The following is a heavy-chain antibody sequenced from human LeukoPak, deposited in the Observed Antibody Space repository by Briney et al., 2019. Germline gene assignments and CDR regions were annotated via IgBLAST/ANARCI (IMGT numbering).Heavy chain of an antibody. D-gene: IGHD2-15*01. J-gene: IGHJ5*02. CDR3: ARGTVGYCSGGSCQGWFDP. CDR2: IYTSGST. V-gene: IGHV4-4*07. CDR1: GGSISSYY. Sequence: PSETLSLTCTVSGGSISSYYWSWIRQPAGKGLEWIGRIYTSGSTNYNPSLKSRVTMSVDTSKNQVSLKLNSVTAADTAVYYCARGTVGYCSGGSCQGWFDPWGQGTLVTVSS.